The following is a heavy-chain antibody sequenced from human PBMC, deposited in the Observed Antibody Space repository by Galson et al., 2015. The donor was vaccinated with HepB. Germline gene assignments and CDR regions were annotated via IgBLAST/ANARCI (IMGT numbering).Heavy chain of an antibody. CDR2: ISGSGGST. V-gene: IGHV3-23*01. J-gene: IGHJ4*02. D-gene: IGHD6-13*01. CDR3: AKDRVAAAENSGGFDY. CDR1: GFTFSSYA. Sequence: SLRLSCAASGFTFSSYAMSWVRQAPGKGLEWVSAISGSGGSTYYADSVKGRFTISRDNSKNTLYLQMNSLRAEDTALYYCAKDRVAAAENSGGFDYWGQGTLVTVSS.